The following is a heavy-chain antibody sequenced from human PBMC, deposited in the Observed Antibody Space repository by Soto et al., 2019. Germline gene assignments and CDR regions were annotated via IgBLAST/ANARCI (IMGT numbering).Heavy chain of an antibody. CDR3: ARHGSN. CDR1: GVSISNSTYY. V-gene: IGHV4-39*01. CDR2: IYYSGIT. J-gene: IGHJ4*02. Sequence: PSETLSLTCTVSGVSISNSTYYWGWIRRPPGKGLEWIGTIYYSGITYYNPSLKSRVTISVDTSKNQFSLKLTSVTDADTAVYYCARHGSNWGQGTLVTVSS.